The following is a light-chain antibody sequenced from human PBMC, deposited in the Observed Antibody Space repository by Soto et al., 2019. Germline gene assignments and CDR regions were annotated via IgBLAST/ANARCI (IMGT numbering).Light chain of an antibody. CDR2: YNN. CDR3: AAWDDSLTGFYV. V-gene: IGLV1-44*01. Sequence: QSVLTQPPSASVTPGQRITISCSGSSSNIGSNTVNWYQQLPGTAPKLLIYYNNQRPSGVPDRFSGSKSGTSASLAISGLQSEDEADYYCAAWDDSLTGFYVLGTGTKVTVL. CDR1: SSNIGSNT. J-gene: IGLJ1*01.